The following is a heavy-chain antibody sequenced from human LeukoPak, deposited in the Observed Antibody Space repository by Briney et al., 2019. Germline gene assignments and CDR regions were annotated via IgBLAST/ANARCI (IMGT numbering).Heavy chain of an antibody. CDR2: NNPSSGTT. J-gene: IGHJ4*02. D-gene: IGHD6-19*01. Sequence: ASVKVSCKASGYTFTIYYMHWVRQAPGQGLEWMGLNNPSSGTTSYAQKFQGRVTMTRDTSTSTVYMELSSLTSEDTAVYYCARDRGLLYGSSGCLDSWGQGTLVTASS. CDR3: ARDRGLLYGSSGCLDS. V-gene: IGHV1-46*01. CDR1: GYTFTIYY.